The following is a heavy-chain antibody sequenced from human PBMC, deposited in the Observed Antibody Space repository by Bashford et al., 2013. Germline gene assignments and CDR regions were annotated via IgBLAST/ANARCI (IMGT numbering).Heavy chain of an antibody. CDR1: GYTFTSYY. V-gene: IGHV1-46*01. D-gene: IGHD6-13*01. Sequence: ASVKVSCKASGYTFTSYYMHWVRQAPGQGLEWMGIINPSGGSTSYAQKFQGRVTMTRDTSTSTVYMELSSLRSEDTAVYYCASGLAAAGTSYYYGMDVWGQGTTVTVSS. CDR2: INPSGGST. CDR3: ASGLAAAGTSYYYGMDV. J-gene: IGHJ6*02.